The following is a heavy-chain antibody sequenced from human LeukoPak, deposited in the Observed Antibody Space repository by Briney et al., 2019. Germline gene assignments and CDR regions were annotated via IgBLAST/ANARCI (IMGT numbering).Heavy chain of an antibody. CDR1: GGTFSSYA. D-gene: IGHD1-26*01. V-gene: IGHV1-69*05. CDR2: IIPIFGTA. Sequence: SVKVSCKASGGTFSSYAISWVRQAPGQGLEWMGGIIPIFGTANYAQKFQGRVTMTTDTSTSTAYMELRSLRSDDTAVYYCARDSGVGATEYYFDYWGQGTLVTVSS. CDR3: ARDSGVGATEYYFDY. J-gene: IGHJ4*02.